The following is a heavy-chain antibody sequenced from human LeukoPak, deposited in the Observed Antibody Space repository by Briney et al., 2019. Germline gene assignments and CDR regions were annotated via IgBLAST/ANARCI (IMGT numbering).Heavy chain of an antibody. J-gene: IGHJ4*02. CDR3: AGHRGATTPNFDY. CDR1: GGSISSYY. V-gene: IGHV4-59*08. CDR2: IYYSGST. D-gene: IGHD5-12*01. Sequence: SETLSLTCTVSGGSISSYYWSWIRQPPGKGLEWIGYIYYSGSTNYNPSLKSRVNISVDTSKNQFSLKLSSVTAADTAVYYCAGHRGATTPNFDYWGQGTLVTVSS.